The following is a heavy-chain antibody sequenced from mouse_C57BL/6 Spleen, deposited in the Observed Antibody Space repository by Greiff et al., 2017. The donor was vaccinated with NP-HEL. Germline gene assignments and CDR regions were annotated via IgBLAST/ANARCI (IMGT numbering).Heavy chain of an antibody. CDR1: GYTFTDYY. D-gene: IGHD5-1-1*01. J-gene: IGHJ2*01. V-gene: IGHV1-19*01. CDR3: ARGYPYYFDY. Sequence: VQLQQSGPVLVKPGASVKMSCKASGYTFTDYYMNWVKQSHGKSLEWIGVINPYNGGTSYNQKFKGKATLTVDKSSSTAYMELNSLTSEDSAVYYCARGYPYYFDYWGQGTTLTVSS. CDR2: INPYNGGT.